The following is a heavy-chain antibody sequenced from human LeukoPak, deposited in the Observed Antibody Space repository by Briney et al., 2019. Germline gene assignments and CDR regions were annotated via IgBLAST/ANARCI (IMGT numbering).Heavy chain of an antibody. D-gene: IGHD3-9*01. Sequence: PGGSLRLSCAASGFTFSSYWMSWVRQAPGKGLEWVANIKQDGSEKYYVDSVKGRFTISRDNAKNSLYLQMNSLRAEDTAVYYCARDPEDYDILTGYSHPDGQEYFQHWGQGTLVTVSS. CDR3: ARDPEDYDILTGYSHPDGQEYFQH. CDR2: IKQDGSEK. J-gene: IGHJ1*01. CDR1: GFTFSSYW. V-gene: IGHV3-7*01.